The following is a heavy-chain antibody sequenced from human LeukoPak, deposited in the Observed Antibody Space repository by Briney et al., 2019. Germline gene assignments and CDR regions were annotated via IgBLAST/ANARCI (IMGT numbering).Heavy chain of an antibody. CDR3: AKGAGYSSNWNFDY. V-gene: IGHV3-23*01. D-gene: IGHD6-13*01. Sequence: GGSLRLSCAAAGFTFSSYAMSWVRQAPGKGLEWVSTISGRGDSTYYADSVKGRFTISRDNSKNTLYLQMNSLRLEDTAGYYCAKGAGYSSNWNFDYWGQGTLVTVSS. CDR2: ISGRGDST. J-gene: IGHJ4*02. CDR1: GFTFSSYA.